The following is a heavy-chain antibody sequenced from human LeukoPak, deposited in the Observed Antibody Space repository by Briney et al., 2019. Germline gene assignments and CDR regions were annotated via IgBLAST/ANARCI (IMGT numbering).Heavy chain of an antibody. J-gene: IGHJ3*02. CDR3: AREDGDYVRDVAFDI. V-gene: IGHV3-21*01. Sequence: GGSLRLSCAASGFTFSSYSMNWVRQAPGKGLEWVSSISSSSSCIYYADSVKGRFTISRDNAKNSLYLQMNSLRAEDTAVYYCAREDGDYVRDVAFDIWGQGTMVTVSS. CDR1: GFTFSSYS. D-gene: IGHD4-17*01. CDR2: ISSSSSCI.